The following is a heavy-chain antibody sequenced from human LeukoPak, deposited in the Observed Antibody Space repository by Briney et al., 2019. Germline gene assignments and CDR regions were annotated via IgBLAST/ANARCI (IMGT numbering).Heavy chain of an antibody. CDR1: GGSFSGYY. D-gene: IGHD5-18*01. CDR2: INHSGST. Sequence: SETLSLTCAVYGGSFSGYYWSWIRQPPGKGLEWIREINHSGSTNYNPSLKSRVTISADTSKNQFSLKLSSVTAADTAVYYCARGGPGGYSYGYRPRAFDIWGQGTMVTVSS. CDR3: ARGGPGGYSYGYRPRAFDI. J-gene: IGHJ3*02. V-gene: IGHV4-34*01.